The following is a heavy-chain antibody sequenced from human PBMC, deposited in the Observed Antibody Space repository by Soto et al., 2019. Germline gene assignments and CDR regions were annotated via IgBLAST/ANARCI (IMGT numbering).Heavy chain of an antibody. CDR2: IYYSGST. CDR1: GGSISSSSYY. V-gene: IGHV4-39*01. CDR3: ARADTYYDFWSGYSRPNWFDP. D-gene: IGHD3-3*01. Sequence: SETLSLTCTVSGGSISSSSYYWGWIRQPPGKGLEWIGSIYYSGSTYYNPSLKSRVTISVDTSKNQFSLKLSSVTAADTAVYYCARADTYYDFWSGYSRPNWFDPWGQGTLVTVSS. J-gene: IGHJ5*02.